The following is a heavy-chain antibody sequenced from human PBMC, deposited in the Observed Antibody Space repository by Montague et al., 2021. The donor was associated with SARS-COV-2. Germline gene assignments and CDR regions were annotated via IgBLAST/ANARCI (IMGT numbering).Heavy chain of an antibody. CDR1: GGSISSGGYY. J-gene: IGHJ3*02. Sequence: TLSLTCTVSGGSISSGGYYWSWIRQHPGKGLEWIGYIYYSGSTYYNPSLKSRVTISVDTSKNQFSLKLSSVTAADTAAYYCARASITMIVVVNAFDIWGQGQWSPSLQ. D-gene: IGHD3-22*01. CDR3: ARASITMIVVVNAFDI. V-gene: IGHV4-31*03. CDR2: IYYSGST.